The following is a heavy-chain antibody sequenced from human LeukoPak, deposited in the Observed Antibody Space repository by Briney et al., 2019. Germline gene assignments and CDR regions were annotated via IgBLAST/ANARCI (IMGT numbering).Heavy chain of an antibody. Sequence: PGGSLRLSCAASVFTFSSSSMNWVRQAPGKGLEWVSSISSSSTYIYYADSVEGRFAISRDSAKNSLYLQMNSLRAEDTAVYYCARDMNTVTTAYFHHWGQGTLVTVSS. CDR1: VFTFSSSS. D-gene: IGHD4-17*01. V-gene: IGHV3-21*01. CDR3: ARDMNTVTTAYFHH. CDR2: ISSSSTYI. J-gene: IGHJ1*01.